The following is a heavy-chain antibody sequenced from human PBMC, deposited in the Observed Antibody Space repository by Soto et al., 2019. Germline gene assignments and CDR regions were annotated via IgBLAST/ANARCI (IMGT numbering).Heavy chain of an antibody. V-gene: IGHV4-4*02. CDR1: SGSISSSNW. Sequence: QVQLQESGPGLVKPSGTLSLTCAVSSGSISSSNWWSWVRQPPGKGLEWIGEIYHSGSTNYNPSLKSRVTISVDKSKNQFALKLSSVTAADTAVYYCARDRYSSGWNRDAFDIWGQGTMVTVSS. CDR3: ARDRYSSGWNRDAFDI. D-gene: IGHD6-19*01. CDR2: IYHSGST. J-gene: IGHJ3*02.